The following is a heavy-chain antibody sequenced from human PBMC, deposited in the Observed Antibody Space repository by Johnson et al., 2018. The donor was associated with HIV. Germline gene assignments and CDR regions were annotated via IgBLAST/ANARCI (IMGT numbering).Heavy chain of an antibody. J-gene: IGHJ3*02. CDR2: IRYDGSNK. Sequence: QMLLVESGGGVVRPGGSLRLSCAASGFTFDDYGMSWVRQAPGEGLEWVAVIRYDGSNKYYADSVKGRCTISRDNAKNSLYLQMNSLRAEDTAVYYCARDRGYSGSYFGAFDIWGQGTMVTVSS. D-gene: IGHD1-26*01. V-gene: IGHV3-33*08. CDR1: GFTFDDYG. CDR3: ARDRGYSGSYFGAFDI.